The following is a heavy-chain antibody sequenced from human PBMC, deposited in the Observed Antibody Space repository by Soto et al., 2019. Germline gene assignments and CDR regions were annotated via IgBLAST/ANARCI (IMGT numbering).Heavy chain of an antibody. Sequence: PGGSLRLSCAASGFTFSSYAMSWVRQAPGKGLEWVSAISGSGGSTYYADSVKGRFTISRDNSKNTLYLQMNSLRAEDTAVYYCAKVRSSGWYMLVYFDYWGQGTLVTVSS. CDR2: ISGSGGST. CDR3: AKVRSSGWYMLVYFDY. J-gene: IGHJ4*02. D-gene: IGHD6-19*01. CDR1: GFTFSSYA. V-gene: IGHV3-23*01.